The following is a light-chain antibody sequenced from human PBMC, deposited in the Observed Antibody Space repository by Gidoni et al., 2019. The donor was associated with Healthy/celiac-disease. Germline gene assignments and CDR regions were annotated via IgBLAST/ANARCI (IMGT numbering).Light chain of an antibody. J-gene: IGKJ3*01. V-gene: IGKV1-39*01. CDR1: QSISSY. Sequence: DIQMTQSPSSLSASVGDRVTITCRASQSISSYLHLYQQKPGKAPKLLIYAASSLQSGVPSRFSGSGSGTDVTLTISGLQPGDFATYYCQQGYSTPLFTFSPGTKVDIK. CDR2: AAS. CDR3: QQGYSTPLFT.